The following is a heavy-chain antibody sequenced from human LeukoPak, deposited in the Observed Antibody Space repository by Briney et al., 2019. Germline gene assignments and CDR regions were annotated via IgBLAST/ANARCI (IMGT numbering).Heavy chain of an antibody. CDR2: IYPPDSDT. J-gene: IGHJ3*01. Sequence: GASLQISCKASGYNFLSYWIGWVRQQPGKGLEWMGTIYPPDSDTTYNPSFEGQVTISADSSIRTASLQWSSLEASDTAIYYCARRPWLHQRFNVFDVWGPGTMVIVSS. CDR3: ARRPWLHQRFNVFDV. CDR1: GYNFLSYW. V-gene: IGHV5-51*01. D-gene: IGHD5-24*01.